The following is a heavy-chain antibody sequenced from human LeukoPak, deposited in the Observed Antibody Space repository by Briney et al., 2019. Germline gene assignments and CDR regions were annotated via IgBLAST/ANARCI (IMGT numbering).Heavy chain of an antibody. D-gene: IGHD6-13*01. Sequence: PSETLSLTCTVSGGSISSYYWSWIRQPPRKGLEWLGRIYSSGSTNYNPSLKSRVTISVDTSKNQFSLKLSSVTAADTAVYYCARKNSIAAAGMSAFDIWGQGTMVTVSS. V-gene: IGHV4-59*01. J-gene: IGHJ3*02. CDR2: IYSSGST. CDR3: ARKNSIAAAGMSAFDI. CDR1: GGSISSYY.